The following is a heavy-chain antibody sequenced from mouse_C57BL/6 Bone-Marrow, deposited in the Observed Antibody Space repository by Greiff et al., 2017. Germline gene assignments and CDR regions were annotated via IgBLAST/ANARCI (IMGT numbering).Heavy chain of an antibody. J-gene: IGHJ3*01. CDR1: GYTFTSYW. CDR2: IHPSDSDT. CDR3: AISRAAWFAY. V-gene: IGHV1-74*01. Sequence: QVQLQQPGAELVKPGASVKVSCKASGYTFTSYWMHWVKQRPGQGLEWIGRIHPSDSDTNYNQKFKGKATLTVDKTSSTAYTPLSSLTSDDSAVYCCAISRAAWFAYWGQGTLVTVSA.